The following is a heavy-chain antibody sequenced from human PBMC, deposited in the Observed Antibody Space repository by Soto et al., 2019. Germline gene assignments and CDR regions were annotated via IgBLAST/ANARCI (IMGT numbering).Heavy chain of an antibody. CDR2: INHSGST. J-gene: IGHJ5*02. Sequence: PSETLSLTCAVYGGSFGGYYWSWIRQPQGKGLEWIGEINHSGSTNYNPSLKSRVTISVDTSKNQFSLKLSSVTAADTAVYYCARERAVLLWVGETNWIDPRAQRNLVTVSS. CDR1: GGSFGGYY. V-gene: IGHV4-34*01. CDR3: ARERAVLLWVGETNWIDP. D-gene: IGHD3-10*01.